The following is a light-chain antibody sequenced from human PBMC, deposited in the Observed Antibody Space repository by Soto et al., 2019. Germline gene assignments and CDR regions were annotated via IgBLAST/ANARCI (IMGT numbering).Light chain of an antibody. Sequence: QSVLTQPPSASGTPGQRVTISCSVSSSNIGGNTVNWYQQVPGTAPRLVIYNDRQRPSGVPDRFSAYKSGTSASLAISGLQSEDEADYYCATWDASLSLLYVFGTGTKVTVL. V-gene: IGLV1-44*01. CDR3: ATWDASLSLLYV. J-gene: IGLJ1*01. CDR1: SSNIGGNT. CDR2: NDR.